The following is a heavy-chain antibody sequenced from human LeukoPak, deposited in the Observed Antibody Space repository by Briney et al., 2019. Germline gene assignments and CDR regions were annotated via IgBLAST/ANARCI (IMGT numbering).Heavy chain of an antibody. Sequence: ASVKVSCKASGYTFTSYGISWVRQAPGQGLEWMGWISAYNGNTNYAQKFQGRVTMTTDTSTSTAYMELRSLRSDDTAVYYCARDLSDFFATLYYYYDMDVWGQGTTVTVSS. V-gene: IGHV1-18*01. CDR2: ISAYNGNT. CDR3: ARDLSDFFATLYYYYDMDV. J-gene: IGHJ6*02. D-gene: IGHD2/OR15-2a*01. CDR1: GYTFTSYG.